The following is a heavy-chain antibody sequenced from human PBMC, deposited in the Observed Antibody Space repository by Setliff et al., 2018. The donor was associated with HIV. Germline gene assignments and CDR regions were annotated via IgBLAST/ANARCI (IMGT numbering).Heavy chain of an antibody. J-gene: IGHJ4*02. CDR1: GGSFKSYA. Sequence: GASVKVSCKASGGSFKSYAISWVRQVSGQGFEWMGRIIPSFGATNYAQKFQGRITITADKSTDTAYMELSSLTSEDTAMYYCARSPDPYSGTTDYWGQGTLVTVSS. CDR2: IIPSFGAT. V-gene: IGHV1-69*06. CDR3: ARSPDPYSGTTDY. D-gene: IGHD1-26*01.